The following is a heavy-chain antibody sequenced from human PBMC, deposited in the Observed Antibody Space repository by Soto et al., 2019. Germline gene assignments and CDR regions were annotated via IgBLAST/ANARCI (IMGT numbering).Heavy chain of an antibody. CDR3: ARVGYDSSGYYDNFDY. J-gene: IGHJ4*02. CDR1: GGSISSYY. CDR2: IYYSGST. Sequence: SETLSLTCTVSGGSISSYYWSWIRQPPGKGLEWIGYIYYSGSTNYNPSLKSRVTISVDTSKNQFSLKLSSVTAADTAVYYCARVGYDSSGYYDNFDYWGQGTLVTV. V-gene: IGHV4-59*01. D-gene: IGHD3-22*01.